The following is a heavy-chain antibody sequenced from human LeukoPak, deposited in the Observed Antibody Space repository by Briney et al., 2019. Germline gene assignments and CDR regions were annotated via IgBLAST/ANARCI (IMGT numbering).Heavy chain of an antibody. V-gene: IGHV1-46*01. Sequence: ASVKVSCKASGYTFTNYYMHWVRQAPGQGLEWMGIINPSGGRTTYAQKFQGRVTITRDTSASTAYMELSSLRSEDTAVYYCASERPAATGFGLFDPWGQGTLVTVSS. CDR1: GYTFTNYY. D-gene: IGHD6-13*01. CDR2: INPSGGRT. J-gene: IGHJ5*02. CDR3: ASERPAATGFGLFDP.